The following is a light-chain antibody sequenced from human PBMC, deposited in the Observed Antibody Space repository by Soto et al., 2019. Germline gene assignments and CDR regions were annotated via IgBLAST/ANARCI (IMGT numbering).Light chain of an antibody. CDR2: AAS. CDR3: QKYDTAPFT. V-gene: IGKV1-27*01. CDR1: QGIAFY. J-gene: IGKJ3*01. Sequence: DVQMTQSPSSLSASVGDKVNITCRASQGIAFYLAWFQQRPGKAPNLLISAASNLQSGVPSRFSGSGSGTDFTLTISSLQPEDVATYYCQKYDTAPFTFGPG.